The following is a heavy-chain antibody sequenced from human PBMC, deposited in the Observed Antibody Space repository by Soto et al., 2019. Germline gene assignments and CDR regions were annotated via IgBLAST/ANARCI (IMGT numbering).Heavy chain of an antibody. CDR3: AKVSATQTYYYYGMDV. Sequence: GGSLRLPCATSGFTFSTYAMSWVRQAPGKGLEWVSGISGGGETTWNADSVKGRFTISRDNSKNSLYLQMNSLRTEDTALYYCAKVSATQTYYYYGMDVWGQGTTVTVSS. CDR1: GFTFSTYA. D-gene: IGHD1-26*01. J-gene: IGHJ6*02. V-gene: IGHV3-23*01. CDR2: ISGGGETT.